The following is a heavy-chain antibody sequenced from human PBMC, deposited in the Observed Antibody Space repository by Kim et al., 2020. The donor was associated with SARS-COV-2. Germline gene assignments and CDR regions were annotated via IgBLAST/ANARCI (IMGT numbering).Heavy chain of an antibody. D-gene: IGHD7-27*01. CDR1: GFTFGDYA. J-gene: IGHJ3*02. CDR3: AKDMIANWGLLYAFDI. V-gene: IGHV3-9*01. Sequence: GGSLRLSCAASGFTFGDYAMHWVRQAPGKGLEWVSGISWNSGSIGYADSVKGRFTISRDNAKNSLYLQMNSLRAEDTALYYCAKDMIANWGLLYAFDIWGQGTMVTVSS. CDR2: ISWNSGSI.